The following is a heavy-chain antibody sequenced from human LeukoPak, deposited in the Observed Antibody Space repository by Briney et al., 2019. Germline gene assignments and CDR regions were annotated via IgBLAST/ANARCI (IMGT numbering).Heavy chain of an antibody. CDR3: AKDISSYYDSRGYYSD. Sequence: GGSLRLSCAASEFTFRNYWMSWVRQAPGKGLEWVANINQDGSETYYVDSVKGRFTISRDNAKNSLYLQMNSLRAEDTALYYCAKDISSYYDSRGYYSDWGQGTLVTVSS. CDR1: EFTFRNYW. CDR2: INQDGSET. J-gene: IGHJ4*02. D-gene: IGHD3-22*01. V-gene: IGHV3-7*03.